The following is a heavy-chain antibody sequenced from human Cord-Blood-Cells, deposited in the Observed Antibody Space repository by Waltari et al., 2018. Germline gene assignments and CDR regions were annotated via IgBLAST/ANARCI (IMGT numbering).Heavy chain of an antibody. D-gene: IGHD6-6*01. J-gene: IGHJ4*02. V-gene: IGHV1-24*01. CDR2: FDSEDGET. CDR3: ATVSYSSSFYY. CDR1: GYPLTEFT. Sequence: QVQLVQSGAEVNKPEASVKFPCKVFGYPLTEFTMHWVRQAPGKGLEWMWGFDSEDGETIYAQKFQGRVTMTEDTSTDTAYMELSSLRSEDTAVYYCATVSYSSSFYYWGQGTLVTVSS.